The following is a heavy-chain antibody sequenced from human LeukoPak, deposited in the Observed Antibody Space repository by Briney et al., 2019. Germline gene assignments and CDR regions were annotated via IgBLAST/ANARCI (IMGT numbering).Heavy chain of an antibody. J-gene: IGHJ4*02. D-gene: IGHD2-8*01. V-gene: IGHV3-23*01. Sequence: GGSLRLSCAASGFTFSDYYMSWVRQAPGKGLEWVSAISGSGGSTYYADSVKGRFTISRDNSKNTLYLQMNSLRAEDTAVYYCAKARYCTNGVCQTAPFDYWGQGTLVTVPS. CDR3: AKARYCTNGVCQTAPFDY. CDR1: GFTFSDYY. CDR2: ISGSGGST.